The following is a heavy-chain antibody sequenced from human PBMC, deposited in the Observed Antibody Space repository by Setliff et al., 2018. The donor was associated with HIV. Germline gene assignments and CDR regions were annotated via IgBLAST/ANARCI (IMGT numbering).Heavy chain of an antibody. J-gene: IGHJ5*02. Sequence: GGSLRLSCAASGFSFSTYSMNWVRQAPGKGLEWVAYISSDGGTIYYADSVKGRFTISRDDAKNSLSLQMNSLRGEDTAVYYCARELYSTTGTTLNWLGPWGQGTLVTVSS. CDR1: GFSFSTYS. D-gene: IGHD1-1*01. CDR3: ARELYSTTGTTLNWLGP. V-gene: IGHV3-48*01. CDR2: ISSDGGTI.